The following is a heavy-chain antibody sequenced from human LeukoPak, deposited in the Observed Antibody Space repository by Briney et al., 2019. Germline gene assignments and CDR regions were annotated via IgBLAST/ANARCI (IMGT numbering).Heavy chain of an antibody. J-gene: IGHJ6*03. CDR1: GFTFSTYN. D-gene: IGHD3-10*01. V-gene: IGHV3-20*04. CDR2: INWNGGST. CDR3: ARKGFEGFGELRYYYYMDV. Sequence: GGSLRLSCAASGFTFSTYNMNWVRQAPGKGLEWVSGINWNGGSTGYADSVKGRFTISRDNAKNSLYLQMNSLRAEDTALYYCARKGFEGFGELRYYYYMDVWGKGTTVTVSS.